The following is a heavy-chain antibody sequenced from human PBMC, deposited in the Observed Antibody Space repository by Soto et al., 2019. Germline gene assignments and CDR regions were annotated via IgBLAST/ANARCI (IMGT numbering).Heavy chain of an antibody. Sequence: VQLQGSGPGLLKPSQTLSLTCTVSGASVNTGDHYWSFIRQPPGKGLEWLGYIFYSGDTYYNPSLKGRATISLNTSRNQFSLTLTSVTDADTAVYYCVGTGTTDDFWGQGTLVTVSS. J-gene: IGHJ1*01. CDR1: GASVNTGDHY. CDR3: VGTGTTDDF. D-gene: IGHD1-7*01. CDR2: IFYSGDT. V-gene: IGHV4-30-4*01.